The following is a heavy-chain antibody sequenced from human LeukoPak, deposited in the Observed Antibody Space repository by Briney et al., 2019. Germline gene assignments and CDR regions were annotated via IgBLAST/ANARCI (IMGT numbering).Heavy chain of an antibody. Sequence: ASVMLSCKASGYSFTGYYLHWVRQPPGQGLEGMGWINPKSGDTNYAEKFQDRVTLTRDTSISTAYMELTNLRSDDTAVYYCARPNGDYYNWFDPWGQGTLVTVSS. CDR2: INPKSGDT. D-gene: IGHD4-17*01. V-gene: IGHV1-2*02. J-gene: IGHJ5*02. CDR3: ARPNGDYYNWFDP. CDR1: GYSFTGYY.